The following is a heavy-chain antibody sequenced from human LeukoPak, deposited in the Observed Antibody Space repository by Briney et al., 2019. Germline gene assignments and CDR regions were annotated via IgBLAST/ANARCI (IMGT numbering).Heavy chain of an antibody. CDR2: ISAYNGNT. V-gene: IGHV1-18*04. CDR1: GYTFTSYG. D-gene: IGHD3-10*01. J-gene: IGHJ4*02. Sequence: ASVNVSCKASGYTFTSYGISWVRQAPGQGLEWMGWISAYNGNTNFAQKLQGRVTMTTDTSTSTAYMALRSLRSDDTAVYYCARDLSVRGVTGGYWGQGTLVTVSS. CDR3: ARDLSVRGVTGGY.